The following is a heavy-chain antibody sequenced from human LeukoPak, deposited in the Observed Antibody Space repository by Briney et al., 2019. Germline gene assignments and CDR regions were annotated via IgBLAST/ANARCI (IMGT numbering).Heavy chain of an antibody. CDR2: INHSGST. CDR1: GGSFSGYY. V-gene: IGHV4-34*01. D-gene: IGHD3-9*01. J-gene: IGHJ4*02. CDR3: AKRPTASVLRYFDWLLRNYFDY. Sequence: SETLFLTCVVYGGSFSGYYWSWIRQPPGKGLEWIGEINHSGSTNYNPSLKSRVTISVDTSKNQFSLKLSSVTAADTAVYYCAKRPTASVLRYFDWLLRNYFDYWGQGTLVTVSS.